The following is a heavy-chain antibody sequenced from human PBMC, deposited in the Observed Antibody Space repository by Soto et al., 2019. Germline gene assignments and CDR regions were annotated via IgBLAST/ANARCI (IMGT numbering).Heavy chain of an antibody. V-gene: IGHV3-48*02. J-gene: IGHJ6*02. CDR3: ARDVDSSWRGYYYYGMDV. Sequence: PGCSLRLSCAASGVTFSIYSMNWVRQAPGKGLEWVSYISSSSSTIYYADSVKGRFTISRDNAKNSLYLQMNSLRDEDTAVYYCARDVDSSWRGYYYYGMDVWGQGTTVTGSS. CDR2: ISSSSSTI. D-gene: IGHD6-13*01. CDR1: GVTFSIYS.